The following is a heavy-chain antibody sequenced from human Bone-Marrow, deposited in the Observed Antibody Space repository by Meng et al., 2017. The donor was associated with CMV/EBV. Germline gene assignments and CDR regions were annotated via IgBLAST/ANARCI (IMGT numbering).Heavy chain of an antibody. Sequence: YNFTGYYMHWVRQAPGQGLEWMGWINPNSGGTNYAQKFQGRVTMTRDTSISTAYMELSRLRSDDTAVYYCARVLRSIVVVPAAPLGYWGQGTLVTVSS. CDR1: YNFTGYY. J-gene: IGHJ4*02. V-gene: IGHV1-2*02. CDR2: INPNSGGT. D-gene: IGHD2-2*01. CDR3: ARVLRSIVVVPAAPLGY.